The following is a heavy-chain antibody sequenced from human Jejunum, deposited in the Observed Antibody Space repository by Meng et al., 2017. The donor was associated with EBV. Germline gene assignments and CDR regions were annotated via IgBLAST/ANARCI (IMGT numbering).Heavy chain of an antibody. Sequence: QVQLQESGPGLVKPSXXXXXPCAVSGGSITSTNWWSWVRQPPGKGLEWIGEIHHSGRTNYNPSLKSRVTISEDTSKNQLSLKLNSVTAADTAVYYCARDHRGSPGLDPWGQGTLVTVSS. D-gene: IGHD1-26*01. J-gene: IGHJ5*02. V-gene: IGHV4-4*02. CDR2: IHHSGRT. CDR3: ARDHRGSPGLDP. CDR1: GGSITSTNW.